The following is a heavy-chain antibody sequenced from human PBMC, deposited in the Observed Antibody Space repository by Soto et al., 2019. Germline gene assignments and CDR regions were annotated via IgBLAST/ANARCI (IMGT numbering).Heavy chain of an antibody. V-gene: IGHV3-30*18. J-gene: IGHJ6*02. Sequence: QVQLVESGGGVVQPGRSLRLSCTASRFTFSNYGMHWVRQAPGKGLEWMAIISYDGSNKYYADSVKGRFTISRDNSKNTLYLQMNSLRAEDTAVYYCAKDSILRYFDWSTNYYSGMDVWGQGTRVTVSS. D-gene: IGHD3-9*01. CDR2: ISYDGSNK. CDR1: RFTFSNYG. CDR3: AKDSILRYFDWSTNYYSGMDV.